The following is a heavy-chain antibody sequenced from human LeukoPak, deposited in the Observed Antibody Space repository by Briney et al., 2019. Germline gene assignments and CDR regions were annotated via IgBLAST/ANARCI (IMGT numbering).Heavy chain of an antibody. Sequence: PSETLSLTCAVYGGSFSGYYWSWIRQPPGKGLEWIGEINHSGSTNYNPSLKSRVTISVDTSKNQFSLKLSSVTVADTAVYYCATVYYDFWSGYFGFDYWGQGTLVTVSS. CDR2: INHSGST. J-gene: IGHJ4*02. D-gene: IGHD3-3*01. CDR1: GGSFSGYY. CDR3: ATVYYDFWSGYFGFDY. V-gene: IGHV4-34*01.